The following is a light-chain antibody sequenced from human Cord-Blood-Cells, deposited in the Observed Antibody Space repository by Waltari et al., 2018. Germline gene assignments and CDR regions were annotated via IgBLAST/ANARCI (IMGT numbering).Light chain of an antibody. CDR3: SSYTSSSTYV. CDR2: DVS. V-gene: IGLV2-14*01. CDR1: SSDVGGYNY. J-gene: IGLJ1*01. Sequence: QSALTQPASVSGSPGQSITISCTGTSSDVGGYNYVSWYQQHPGKAPKLRIYDVSNRPSGVSNRFSGAKSGNTASLTISGLQAEDEADYYCSSYTSSSTYVFGTGTKVTGL.